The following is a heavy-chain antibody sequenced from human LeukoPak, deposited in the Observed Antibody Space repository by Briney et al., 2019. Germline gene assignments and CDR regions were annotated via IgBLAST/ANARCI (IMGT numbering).Heavy chain of an antibody. CDR1: GGSISSNNW. V-gene: IGHV4-4*02. CDR2: IYYSGST. Sequence: SETLSLTCAVSGGSISSNNWWSWVRQPPGKGLEWIGYIYYSGSTYYNPSLMSRVTISVDTSKNQFSLKLSSVTAADTAVYYCARGVAAAGTNYYGMDVWGQGTTVTVSS. J-gene: IGHJ6*02. CDR3: ARGVAAAGTNYYGMDV. D-gene: IGHD6-13*01.